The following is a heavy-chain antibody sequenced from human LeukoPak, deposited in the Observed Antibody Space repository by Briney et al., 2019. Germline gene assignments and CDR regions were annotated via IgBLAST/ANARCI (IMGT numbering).Heavy chain of an antibody. Sequence: PGGSLRLSCAASGFTFSSYGMHWVRQAPGKGLEWVAVIWYDGSNKYYADSVKGRFTISRDNSKNTLYLQMNSLRAEDTAVYYCARDRGSSSWDDAFDIWGQGTMVTVSS. V-gene: IGHV3-33*01. CDR1: GFTFSSYG. CDR3: ARDRGSSSWDDAFDI. J-gene: IGHJ3*02. D-gene: IGHD6-13*01. CDR2: IWYDGSNK.